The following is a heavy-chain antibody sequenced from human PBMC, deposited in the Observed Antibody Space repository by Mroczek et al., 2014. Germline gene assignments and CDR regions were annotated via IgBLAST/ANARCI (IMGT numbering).Heavy chain of an antibody. CDR2: SIIVEAP. J-gene: IGHJ4*02. Sequence: QVQLQQWGGRTVEAFGDPVPHLRCLWWVLQWLLLELDPPAPTGRGRGVDWGKSIIVEAPTTTRPSKSRVTISVDTSKNQFSLKLSPVTAADTAVYYCARAPRPRALRRSYFDYWGQGTLVTVSS. D-gene: IGHD4-23*01. V-gene: IGHV4-34*01. CDR1: WVLQWLL. CDR3: ARAPRPRALRRSYFDY.